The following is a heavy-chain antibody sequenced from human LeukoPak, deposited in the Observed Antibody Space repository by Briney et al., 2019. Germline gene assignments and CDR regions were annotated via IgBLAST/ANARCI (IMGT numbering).Heavy chain of an antibody. CDR3: ARDVFSGSYYQS. J-gene: IGHJ4*02. D-gene: IGHD1-26*01. CDR2: IYYSGST. CDR1: GGSFSGYY. Sequence: PSETLSLTCAVYGGSFSGYYWSWIRQPPGKGLEWIGYIYYSGSTNYNPSLKSRVTISVDTSKNQFSLKLSSVTAAGTAVYYCARDVFSGSYYQSWGQGTLVTVSS. V-gene: IGHV4-59*01.